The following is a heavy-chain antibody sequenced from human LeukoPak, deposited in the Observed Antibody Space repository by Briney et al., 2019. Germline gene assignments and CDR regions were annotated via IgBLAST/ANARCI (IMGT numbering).Heavy chain of an antibody. CDR1: GGSISSYY. Sequence: PSETPSLTCTVSGGSISSYYWSWIRQPPGKGLEWIGYIYYSGSTNYNPSLKSRVTISVDTSKNQFSLKLSSVTAADTAVYYCARLVAARRGRFDYWGQGTLVTVSS. D-gene: IGHD6-6*01. CDR3: ARLVAARRGRFDY. V-gene: IGHV4-59*08. J-gene: IGHJ4*02. CDR2: IYYSGST.